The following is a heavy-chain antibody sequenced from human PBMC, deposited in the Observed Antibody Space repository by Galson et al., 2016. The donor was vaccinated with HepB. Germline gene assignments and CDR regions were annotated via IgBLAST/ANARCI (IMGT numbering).Heavy chain of an antibody. Sequence: SLRLSCAASGFRFSGYAMHWVRQAPGKGLEWVAVISYDGSKKYYADSVKGRFTISRDNSKNTLYLQMNSLRAEDTAVYYCARDGDVPSDYYDSSGRGYLDNWSQGALV. D-gene: IGHD3-22*01. V-gene: IGHV3-30*04. CDR1: GFRFSGYA. CDR2: ISYDGSKK. J-gene: IGHJ4*02. CDR3: ARDGDVPSDYYDSSGRGYLDN.